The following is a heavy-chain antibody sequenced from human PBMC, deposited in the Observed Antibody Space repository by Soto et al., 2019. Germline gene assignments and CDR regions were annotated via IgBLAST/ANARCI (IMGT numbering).Heavy chain of an antibody. J-gene: IGHJ4*02. D-gene: IGHD3-10*01. Sequence: QVHLQQWGAGLLKPSETLSLTCAVNGGAFNGYYWTWIRQSPGKGLQWIGEINHSGTVDYNPSLKRRVTFTLDTSKKQCSLTLTSVTAADTAVYYCARAGAALVRGSIGGFDYWGQGTLVTVSS. V-gene: IGHV4-34*01. CDR2: INHSGTV. CDR3: ARAGAALVRGSIGGFDY. CDR1: GGAFNGYY.